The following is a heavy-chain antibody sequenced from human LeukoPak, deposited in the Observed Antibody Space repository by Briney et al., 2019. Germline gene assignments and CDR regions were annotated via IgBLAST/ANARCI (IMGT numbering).Heavy chain of an antibody. J-gene: IGHJ5*02. D-gene: IGHD2-15*01. CDR3: ARGGRTNCSGGSCCLGWFDP. Sequence: SETLSLTCTVSGGSISSGGYYWNWIRQHPGKGLEWIGYIHYSGSTYYNPSLKSRVTISVDTSKNQFSLKLSSVTAADTAVYYCARGGRTNCSGGSCCLGWFDPWGQGTLVTVSS. CDR2: IHYSGST. V-gene: IGHV4-31*03. CDR1: GGSISSGGYY.